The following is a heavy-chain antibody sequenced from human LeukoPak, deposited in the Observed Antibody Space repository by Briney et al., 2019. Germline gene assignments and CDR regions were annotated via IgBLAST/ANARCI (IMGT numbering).Heavy chain of an antibody. J-gene: IGHJ1*01. V-gene: IGHV1-18*01. CDR3: TRGVVCDYYDRSARYFQH. CDR2: ISAYNGNT. CDR1: GYTFTSYG. Sequence: GASVKVSCKASGYTFTSYGISWVRQAPGQGLEWMGWISAYNGNTNYAQKLQGRVTMTTDTSTSTAYMELRSLRSDDTAVYYCTRGVVCDYYDRSARYFQHWGQGTLVTVSS. D-gene: IGHD3-22*01.